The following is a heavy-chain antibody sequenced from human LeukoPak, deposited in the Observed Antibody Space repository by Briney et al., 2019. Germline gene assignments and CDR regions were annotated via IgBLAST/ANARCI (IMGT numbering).Heavy chain of an antibody. CDR2: ISSSSSYI. J-gene: IGHJ3*02. Sequence: PGGSLRLSCAASGFTFSSYSMNWVRQAPGKGLEWVSSISSSSSYIYYADSVKGRFTISRDNAKNSLYLQMNSLRAEDTAVYYCARDLRFSNAFDIWGQGTMVTVSS. CDR3: ARDLRFSNAFDI. V-gene: IGHV3-21*01. CDR1: GFTFSSYS. D-gene: IGHD3-10*01.